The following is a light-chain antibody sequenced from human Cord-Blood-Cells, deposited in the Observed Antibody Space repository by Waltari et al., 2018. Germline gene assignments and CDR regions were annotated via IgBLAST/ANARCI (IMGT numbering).Light chain of an antibody. CDR3: AAWDDSLSGWV. CDR2: RNN. J-gene: IGLJ3*02. Sequence: QSVLTQPPSASGTPGQRVTISCSGSSSNIGSNYVYWYQQLPGTAPKLLIYRNNQRPSGVPDRFSGSKSGTSASLAISGLRSEDEAYDYCAAWDDSLSGWVFGGGTKLTVL. V-gene: IGLV1-47*01. CDR1: SSNIGSNY.